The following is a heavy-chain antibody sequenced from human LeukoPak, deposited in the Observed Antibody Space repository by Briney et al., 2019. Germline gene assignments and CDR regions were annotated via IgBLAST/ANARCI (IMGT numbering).Heavy chain of an antibody. CDR1: GGSINSGDYY. V-gene: IGHV4-30-4*01. CDR3: AREDAAGSYSYYGLDV. D-gene: IGHD3-10*01. CDR2: IFYSGST. J-gene: IGHJ6*02. Sequence: SQTLSLTCTVSGGSINSGDYYWTWIRQPPGKGLEWIGYIFYSGSTYYNPSLKSRVINSVDTSQNQFSLKVTSVTAADTAIYYCAREDAAGSYSYYGLDVWGQGTTVTVSS.